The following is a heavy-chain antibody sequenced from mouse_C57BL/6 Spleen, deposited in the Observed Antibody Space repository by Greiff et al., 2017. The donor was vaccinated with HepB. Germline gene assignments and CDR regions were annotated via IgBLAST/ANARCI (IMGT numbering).Heavy chain of an antibody. CDR3: AAGSSSYYYAMDY. CDR1: GFTFSSYT. CDR2: ISGGGGNT. D-gene: IGHD1-1*01. Sequence: EVQRVESGGGLVKPGGSLKLSCAASGFTFSSYTMSWVRQTPEKRLEWVATISGGGGNTYYPDSVKGRFTISRDNAKNTLYLQMSSLRSEDTALYYCAAGSSSYYYAMDYWGQGTSVTVSS. V-gene: IGHV5-9*01. J-gene: IGHJ4*01.